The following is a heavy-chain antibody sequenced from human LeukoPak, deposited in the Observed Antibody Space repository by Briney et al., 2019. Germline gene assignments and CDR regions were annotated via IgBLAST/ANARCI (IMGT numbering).Heavy chain of an antibody. J-gene: IGHJ4*02. V-gene: IGHV4-4*07. CDR2: IYTSGST. CDR1: GGSISSYY. CDR3: ARSSSSWTHFDY. Sequence: TSETLSLTCTVSGGSISSYYWSWIRQPAGEGLEWIGRIYTSGSTNYNPSLKSRVTMSVDTSKNQFSLKLSSVTAADTAVYYCARSSSSWTHFDYWGQGTLVTVSS. D-gene: IGHD6-13*01.